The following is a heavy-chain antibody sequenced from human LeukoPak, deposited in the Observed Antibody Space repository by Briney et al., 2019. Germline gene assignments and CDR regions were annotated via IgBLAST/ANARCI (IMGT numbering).Heavy chain of an antibody. CDR2: IYHSGST. CDR3: ARGRYYYASGNWFDP. Sequence: PSGTLSLTCAVSGGSISSSNWWSWVRQPPGKGLEWIGEIYHSGSTNYNPSLESRVTISVDKSKSQFSLKLSSVTAADAAVYYCARGRYYYASGNWFDPWGQGTLVTVSS. J-gene: IGHJ5*02. V-gene: IGHV4-4*02. D-gene: IGHD3-10*01. CDR1: GGSISSSNW.